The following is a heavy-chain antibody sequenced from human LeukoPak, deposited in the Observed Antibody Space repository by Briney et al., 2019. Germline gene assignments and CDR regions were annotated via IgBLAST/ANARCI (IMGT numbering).Heavy chain of an antibody. D-gene: IGHD5-18*01. Sequence: SETLSLTCAVYGGSFSGYYWSWLRQPPGKGLEWIGEINHSGSTNYNPSLKSRVTISVDTSKNQFSLKLSSVTAADTAVYYCARERIQLWLDYWGQGTLVTVSS. V-gene: IGHV4-34*01. CDR2: INHSGST. CDR3: ARERIQLWLDY. J-gene: IGHJ4*02. CDR1: GGSFSGYY.